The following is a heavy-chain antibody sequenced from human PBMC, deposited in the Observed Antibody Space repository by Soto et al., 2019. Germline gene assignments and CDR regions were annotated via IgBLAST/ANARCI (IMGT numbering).Heavy chain of an antibody. J-gene: IGHJ3*02. CDR1: GFTFSNYA. Sequence: EVRLLESGGGVVQPGGSLRLSCVASGFTFSNYAMSWVRQAPGKGLEWVSVVTGRSSSTYYADSVEGRFIISRDNSRNTLFLQMNSLGAEDTAVYYCTKHLPSKKNQRRWADAFHIWGQGTILTVSS. V-gene: IGHV3-23*01. D-gene: IGHD2-2*01. CDR2: VTGRSSST. CDR3: TKHLPSKKNQRRWADAFHI.